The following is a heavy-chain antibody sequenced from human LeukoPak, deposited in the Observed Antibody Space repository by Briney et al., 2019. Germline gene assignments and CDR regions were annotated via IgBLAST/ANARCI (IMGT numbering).Heavy chain of an antibody. V-gene: IGHV3-21*01. CDR2: ISSTSSYI. CDR3: ARCYASGSYGIDY. D-gene: IGHD3-10*01. CDR1: GFTVSSNY. J-gene: IGHJ4*02. Sequence: GGSLRLSCAAFGFTVSSNYMSWVRQAPGKGLQWVSSISSTSSYIYYADSVKGRFTVSRDNAKNSLSLQMDSLGAEDTAVYYCARCYASGSYGIDYWGQGTLVTVSS.